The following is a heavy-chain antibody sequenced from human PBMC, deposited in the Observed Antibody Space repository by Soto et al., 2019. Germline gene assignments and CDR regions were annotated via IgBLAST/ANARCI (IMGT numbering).Heavy chain of an antibody. CDR3: AKDPPTGPADY. J-gene: IGHJ4*02. V-gene: IGHV3-23*01. CDR1: DFTFSFGSYG. Sequence: GGSLRLSCAASDFTFSFGSYGMNGVRQAPGKGLEWVATISPDGRGTHYADSVKGRFTISRDNSKSTLSLQMDSLRAEDTAVYYCAKDPPTGPADYWGQGTLVTVSS. D-gene: IGHD3-9*01. CDR2: ISPDGRGT.